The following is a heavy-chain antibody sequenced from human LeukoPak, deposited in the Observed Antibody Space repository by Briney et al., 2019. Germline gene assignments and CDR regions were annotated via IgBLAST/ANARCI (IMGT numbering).Heavy chain of an antibody. Sequence: GGSLRLSCAASGFTFSSYSMNWVRQAPGKGLEWVSSISSSSSYIYYADSVKGRFTISRDNAKNSLYLQMNSLRAEDTAVYYCARDKGGLLWFRELLFYFDYWGQGTLVTVSS. CDR1: GFTFSSYS. V-gene: IGHV3-21*01. CDR3: ARDKGGLLWFRELLFYFDY. D-gene: IGHD3-10*01. CDR2: ISSSSSYI. J-gene: IGHJ4*02.